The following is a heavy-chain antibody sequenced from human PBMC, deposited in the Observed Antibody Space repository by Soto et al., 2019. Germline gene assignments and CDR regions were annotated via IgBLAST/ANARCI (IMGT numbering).Heavy chain of an antibody. D-gene: IGHD4-17*01. CDR2: IKSKTAGGTT. J-gene: IGHJ4*02. V-gene: IGHV3-15*01. CDR1: GFTFSHAW. CDR3: TTDRDYSDYSSIYYFHY. Sequence: EVQLVASGGGLVTPGGSLSLSCAASGFTFSHAWMSWVRQSPGKGLAWVGRIKSKTAGGTTDYAAPVKGRFPISRDDSTNTLYLHMHSPKNEDTAVYYCTTDRDYSDYSSIYYFHYCGQETLVTVSS.